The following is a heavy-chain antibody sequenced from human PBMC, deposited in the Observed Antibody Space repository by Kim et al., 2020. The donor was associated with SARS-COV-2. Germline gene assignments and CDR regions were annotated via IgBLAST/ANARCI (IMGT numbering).Heavy chain of an antibody. CDR1: GFTFSSYG. V-gene: IGHV3-30*18. CDR2: ISYDGSNK. D-gene: IGHD3-3*01. Sequence: GGSLRLSCAASGFTFSSYGMHWVRQAPGKGLEWVAVISYDGSNKYYADSVKGRFTISRDNSKNTLYLQMNSLRAEDTAVYYCAKLSGWLLFDAFDIWGQGTMVTVSS. J-gene: IGHJ3*02. CDR3: AKLSGWLLFDAFDI.